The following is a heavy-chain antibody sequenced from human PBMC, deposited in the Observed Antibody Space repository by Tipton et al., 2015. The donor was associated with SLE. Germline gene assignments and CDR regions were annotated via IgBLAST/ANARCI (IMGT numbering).Heavy chain of an antibody. D-gene: IGHD6-19*01. J-gene: IGHJ3*01. Sequence: GSLRLSCAASGFTVSSDYMNWVRQAPGMGLEWVSLIYSNDNTYYADSVKGRFAISRDNSNNTLYLQMNSLRVEDTAVYYCARGRGDSSGWFDDAFDVWCQGTLVTVSS. CDR3: ARGRGDSSGWFDDAFDV. V-gene: IGHV3-66*01. CDR1: GFTVSSDY. CDR2: IYSNDNT.